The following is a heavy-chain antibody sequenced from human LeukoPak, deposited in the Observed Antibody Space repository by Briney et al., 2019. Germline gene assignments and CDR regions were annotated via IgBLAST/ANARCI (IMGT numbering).Heavy chain of an antibody. CDR1: GGSISSYY. V-gene: IGHV4-4*07. CDR3: ARDLSAKYDCSGYWSAHYYFDY. D-gene: IGHD3-22*01. Sequence: KPSETLSLTCTVSGGSISSYYWSWIRQPAGKGLEWIGRIYTSGSTNYNPSLKSRVTMSVDTSKNQFSLKLSSVTAADTAVYYCARDLSAKYDCSGYWSAHYYFDYWGQGTLVTVSS. J-gene: IGHJ4*02. CDR2: IYTSGST.